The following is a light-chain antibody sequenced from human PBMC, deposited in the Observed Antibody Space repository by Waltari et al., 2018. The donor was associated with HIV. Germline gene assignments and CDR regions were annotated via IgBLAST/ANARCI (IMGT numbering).Light chain of an antibody. Sequence: QSVLTQPPSASATPGPRVTISCSGNSSNIGSHYVYWYQHLPGTAPKLLIYRNNQRPSGVPDRFSGSKSGTSASLAISGLRSEDEADYYCAAWGDSLTSFVFGTGTKVTVL. CDR3: AAWGDSLTSFV. CDR1: SSNIGSHY. V-gene: IGLV1-47*01. CDR2: RNN. J-gene: IGLJ1*01.